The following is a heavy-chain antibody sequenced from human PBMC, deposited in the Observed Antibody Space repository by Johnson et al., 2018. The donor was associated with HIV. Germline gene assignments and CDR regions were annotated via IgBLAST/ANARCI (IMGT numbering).Heavy chain of an antibody. V-gene: IGHV3-30*02. CDR2: IRYDGSNK. D-gene: IGHD2-2*01. CDR3: ASKTPVVEDAFDI. CDR1: GFTFSSYG. Sequence: QVQLVESGGGVVQPGGSLRLSCAASGFTFSSYGMHWVRQAPGKGLEWVAFIRYDGSNKYYADSVKGRFTISRDNSKNTLYLQMNSQRAEDTAVYYCASKTPVVEDAFDIWGQGTMVTVSS. J-gene: IGHJ3*02.